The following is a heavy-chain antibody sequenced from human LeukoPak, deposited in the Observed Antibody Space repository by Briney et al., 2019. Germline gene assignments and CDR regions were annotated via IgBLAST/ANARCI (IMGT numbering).Heavy chain of an antibody. CDR1: GYTFTGYY. CDR2: INPNSGGT. CDR3: ARVTRTMIVVVTHDAFDI. Sequence: GASVKVSCKASGYTFTGYYMHWVRQAPGQGLEWMGWINPNSGGTSYAQKFQGRVTMTRDTSISTAYMELSRLRSDDTAVYYCARVTRTMIVVVTHDAFDIWGQGTMVTVSS. J-gene: IGHJ3*02. V-gene: IGHV1-2*02. D-gene: IGHD3-22*01.